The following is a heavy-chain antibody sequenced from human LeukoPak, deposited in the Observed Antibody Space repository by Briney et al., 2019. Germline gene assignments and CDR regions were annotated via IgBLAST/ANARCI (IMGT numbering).Heavy chain of an antibody. D-gene: IGHD6-13*01. CDR1: GGSISSYK. V-gene: IGHV4-59*08. Sequence: SETLSLTCTVSGGSISSYKWNWIRQPPGKGLEWIGSIYHSGSTYYNPSLKSRVTISVDTSKNQFSLKLSSVTAADTAVYYCARRPPHSSSWYDPTTNWFDPWGQGTLVTVSS. CDR2: IYHSGST. J-gene: IGHJ5*02. CDR3: ARRPPHSSSWYDPTTNWFDP.